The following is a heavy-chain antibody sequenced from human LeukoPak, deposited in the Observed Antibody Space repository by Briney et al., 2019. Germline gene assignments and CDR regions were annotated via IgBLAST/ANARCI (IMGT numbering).Heavy chain of an antibody. CDR1: GFTFTVYY. V-gene: IGHV3-11*01. Sequence: GRSLRLSCAASGFTFTVYYMSWIRQAPGRGLEWVSYISSSGSTIYYADSVKGRFTISRDNAKNSLYLQMNSLRAEDTAVYYCARYQGSVTVVTPSPLDYWGQGTLVTVSS. J-gene: IGHJ4*02. CDR3: ARYQGSVTVVTPSPLDY. D-gene: IGHD4-23*01. CDR2: ISSSGSTI.